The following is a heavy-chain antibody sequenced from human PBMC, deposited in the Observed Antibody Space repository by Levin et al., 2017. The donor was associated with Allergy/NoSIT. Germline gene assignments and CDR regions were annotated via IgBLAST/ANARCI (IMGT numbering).Heavy chain of an antibody. Sequence: GGSLRLSCAASGFTFSSYEMNWVRRAPGKGLEWVSYISSTGSAIYSADSVKGRFTISRDNAKNSLYLHMNSLRAEDTAVYYCARQLGNFWSGYNYFDYWGQGTLVTVSS. D-gene: IGHD3-3*01. CDR3: ARQLGNFWSGYNYFDY. J-gene: IGHJ4*02. CDR2: ISSTGSAI. CDR1: GFTFSSYE. V-gene: IGHV3-48*03.